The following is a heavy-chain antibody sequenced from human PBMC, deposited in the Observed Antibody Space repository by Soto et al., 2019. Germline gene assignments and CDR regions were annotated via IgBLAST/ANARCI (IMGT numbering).Heavy chain of an antibody. CDR1: GFAFNTYS. CDR3: AKVTNTYYMDV. CDR2: ISAGSSTT. J-gene: IGHJ6*03. Sequence: GGSLRLSCAASGFAFNTYSMRWVRQAPGKGLEWVSAISAGSSTTYYADSVKGRFTISRDNSKNTLYLQMNSLRAEDTAIYFCAKVTNTYYMDVWGEGTSVTVSS. V-gene: IGHV3-23*01.